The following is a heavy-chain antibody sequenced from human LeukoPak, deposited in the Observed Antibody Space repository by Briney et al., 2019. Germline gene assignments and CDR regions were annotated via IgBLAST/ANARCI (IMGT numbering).Heavy chain of an antibody. V-gene: IGHV3-9*01. J-gene: IGHJ6*02. CDR2: INWKRNSV. CDR1: GFTFDDYA. CDR3: AKDIKGYIYAMDV. Sequence: PGGSLRLSCAASGFTFDDYAMHWVRQAPGKGLEGVSGINWKRNSVAYADSVKGRFTISRDNAKNSLYLQMSSLRVEDTALYYCAKDIKGYIYAMDVWGQGTTVTVSS. D-gene: IGHD5-24*01.